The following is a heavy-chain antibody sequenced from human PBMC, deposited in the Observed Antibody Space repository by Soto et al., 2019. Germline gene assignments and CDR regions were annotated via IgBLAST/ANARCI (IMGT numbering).Heavy chain of an antibody. J-gene: IGHJ5*02. D-gene: IGHD2-21*02. CDR1: GSTFTSYG. V-gene: IGHV1-18*01. CDR2: ISAYNGNT. CDR3: ARDTRWVVTAAGSWFDP. Sequence: ASVKVSCKASGSTFTSYGISWVRQAPGQGLEWMGWISAYNGNTNYAQKLQGRVTMTTDTSTSTAYMELRSLRSDDTAVYYCARDTRWVVTAAGSWFDPWGQGTLVTVSS.